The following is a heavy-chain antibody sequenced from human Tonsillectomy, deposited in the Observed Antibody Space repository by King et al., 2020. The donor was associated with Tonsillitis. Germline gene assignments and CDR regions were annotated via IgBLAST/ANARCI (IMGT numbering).Heavy chain of an antibody. CDR2: IYPGDSDT. D-gene: IGHD3-22*01. CDR1: GYTFTTYW. V-gene: IGHV5-51*01. J-gene: IGHJ3*02. Sequence: QLVQSGAEVKKPGESLRISCKGSGYTFTTYWIGWVRQMPGKGLEWMGIIYPGDSDTRYSPSFQGQVTISADKSISTASLQWSSLKASDSAMYYCARQRDRSGHFLPFDAFDIWGQGTMVTVSS. CDR3: ARQRDRSGHFLPFDAFDI.